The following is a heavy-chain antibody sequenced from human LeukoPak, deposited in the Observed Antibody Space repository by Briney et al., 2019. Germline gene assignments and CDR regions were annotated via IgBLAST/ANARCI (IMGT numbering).Heavy chain of an antibody. CDR3: AKSSALVVVTAMPY. CDR2: VSGSGAGT. D-gene: IGHD2-21*02. Sequence: RPGGSLRLSCAPSGFTFSSYAMSWVRQAPGRGLEWVSGVSGSGAGTYYADSVKGRFTISRDNSKNTLYLQMNSLRAEDTAIYYCAKSSALVVVTAMPYWGQGSLVTVSS. J-gene: IGHJ4*02. CDR1: GFTFSSYA. V-gene: IGHV3-23*01.